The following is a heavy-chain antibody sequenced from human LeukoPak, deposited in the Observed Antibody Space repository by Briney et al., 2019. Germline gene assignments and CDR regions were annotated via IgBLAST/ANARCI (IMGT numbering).Heavy chain of an antibody. CDR2: INPNSGGT. D-gene: IGHD6-13*01. V-gene: IGHV1-2*02. J-gene: IGHJ4*02. CDR1: GYTFTGYY. Sequence: RASVKVSCKASGYTFTGYYMHWVRPAPGQGLEWMGWINPNSGGTNYAQKFQGRVTMTRDTSISTAYMELSRLRSDDTAVYYCAANIIAAAGTSAFDYWGQGTLVTVSS. CDR3: AANIIAAAGTSAFDY.